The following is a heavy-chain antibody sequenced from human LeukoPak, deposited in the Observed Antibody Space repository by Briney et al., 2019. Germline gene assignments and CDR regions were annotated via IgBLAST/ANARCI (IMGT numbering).Heavy chain of an antibody. CDR3: ARKHPTGYSSGWHSQYYFDY. CDR1: GGSFSGHY. J-gene: IGHJ4*02. Sequence: SETLSLTCAVYGGSFSGHYWSWIRQPPGKGLEWIGEINHSGSTNYNPSLKSRVTISVDTSKNQFSLKLSSVTAADTAVYYCARKHPTGYSSGWHSQYYFDYWGQGTLVTVSS. D-gene: IGHD6-19*01. CDR2: INHSGST. V-gene: IGHV4-34*01.